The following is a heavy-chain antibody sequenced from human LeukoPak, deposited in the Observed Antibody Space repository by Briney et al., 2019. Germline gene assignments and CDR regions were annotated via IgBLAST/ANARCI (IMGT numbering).Heavy chain of an antibody. J-gene: IGHJ1*01. V-gene: IGHV1-2*02. CDR3: ARDPYGDYSEYFQH. CDR2: INPNSGGT. D-gene: IGHD4-17*01. Sequence: ASVKVSCKASGYIFTGYLMHWVRQAPGQGLEWMGWINPNSGGTNYAQKFQGRVTMTRDTSISTAYMELSRLTSDDTAVFYCARDPYGDYSEYFQHWGQGTLVTVSS. CDR1: GYIFTGYL.